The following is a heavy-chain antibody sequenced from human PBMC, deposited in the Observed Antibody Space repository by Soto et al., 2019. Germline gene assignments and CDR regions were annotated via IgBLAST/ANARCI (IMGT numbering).Heavy chain of an antibody. J-gene: IGHJ5*02. Sequence: SETLSLTCTVSGGSISSGGYYWSWIRQHPGKGLEWIGYIYYSGSTYYNPSLKSRVTISVDTSKNQFSLKLSSVTAADTAVYYCARERNDILTGVNWFDPWGQGTLVTVSS. V-gene: IGHV4-31*03. CDR1: GGSISSGGYY. D-gene: IGHD3-9*01. CDR2: IYYSGST. CDR3: ARERNDILTGVNWFDP.